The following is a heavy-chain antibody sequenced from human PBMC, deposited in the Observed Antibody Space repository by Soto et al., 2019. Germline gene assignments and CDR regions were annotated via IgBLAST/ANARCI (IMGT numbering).Heavy chain of an antibody. D-gene: IGHD2-2*01. V-gene: IGHV4-31*03. CDR3: ARSSTSANYFDY. J-gene: IGHJ4*02. CDR1: GGSISSGGYY. CDR2: IYYSGST. Sequence: QVQLQESGPGLVKPSQTLSLTCTVSGGSISSGGYYWSWIRQHPGKGLEWIGYIYYSGSTYYNPSLKSRFTISADTSKNQFSLKLSSVTAADTAVYYCARSSTSANYFDYWGQGTLVTVSS.